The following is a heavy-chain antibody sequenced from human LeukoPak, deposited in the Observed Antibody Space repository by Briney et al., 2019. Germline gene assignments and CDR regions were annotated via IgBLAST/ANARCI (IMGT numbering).Heavy chain of an antibody. CDR3: ARVFSSGWPVDY. CDR2: ISSSSSYI. D-gene: IGHD6-19*01. J-gene: IGHJ4*02. Sequence: GGSLRLSCAASGFVVSTNYMTWVRQAPGKGLEWVSSISSSSSYIYYADSVKGRFTISRDNAKNSLYLQMNSLRAEDTAVFYCARVFSSGWPVDYWGQGTLVTVSS. V-gene: IGHV3-21*01. CDR1: GFVVSTNY.